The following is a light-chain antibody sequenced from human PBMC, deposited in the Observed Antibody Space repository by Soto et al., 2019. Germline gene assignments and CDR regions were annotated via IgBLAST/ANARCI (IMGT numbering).Light chain of an antibody. CDR3: SSYTSSSSYV. V-gene: IGLV2-14*01. J-gene: IGLJ1*01. Sequence: QSALTQPASVSGSPGQSITISGTATSSDVGAYNYVSWYQQHPGKAPKLMIYEVSNRPSGVSNRFSGSKSGNAASLTISGLQAEDEADYYCSSYTSSSSYVFGTGTKAIVL. CDR1: SSDVGAYNY. CDR2: EVS.